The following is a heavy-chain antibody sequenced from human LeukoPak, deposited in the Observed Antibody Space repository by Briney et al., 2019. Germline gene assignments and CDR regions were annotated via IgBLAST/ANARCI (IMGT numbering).Heavy chain of an antibody. CDR1: GGSISSYY. CDR2: IYHTGST. V-gene: IGHV4-59*01. Sequence: PSETLSLTCAVSGGSISSYYWSWIRQPPGKGLEWIANIYHTGSTNYNPSLSSRVTVSIDTAKNQFSLKLTSVTAADTAVYYCARRGRNSSGWQDYLWGQGTLVTVSS. D-gene: IGHD6-25*01. CDR3: ARRGRNSSGWQDYL. J-gene: IGHJ4*02.